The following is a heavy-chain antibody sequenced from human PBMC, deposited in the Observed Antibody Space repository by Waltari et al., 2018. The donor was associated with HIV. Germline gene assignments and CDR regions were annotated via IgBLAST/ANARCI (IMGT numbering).Heavy chain of an antibody. CDR1: GGSISSSSYY. D-gene: IGHD2-2*01. Sequence: QLQLQESGPGLVKPSETLSLTCTVSGGSISSSSYYWGWIRQPPGKGLEWIGSIYYSGSTYYNPSLKSRVTISVDTSKNQFSLKLSSVTAADTAVYYCARAWWGYCSSTSCRNNWFDPWGQGTLVTVSS. CDR3: ARAWWGYCSSTSCRNNWFDP. J-gene: IGHJ5*02. V-gene: IGHV4-39*07. CDR2: IYYSGST.